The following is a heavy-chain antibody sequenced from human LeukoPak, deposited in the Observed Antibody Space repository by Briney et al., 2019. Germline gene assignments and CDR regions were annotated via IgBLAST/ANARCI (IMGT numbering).Heavy chain of an antibody. D-gene: IGHD6-19*01. CDR3: ARDPYSSGWYDY. CDR1: GFTFSSYW. CDR2: INTDGSTT. V-gene: IGHV3-74*01. Sequence: PGGSLRLSCAASGFTFSSYWMHWVRQAPGKGLVWVSHINTDGSTTTYADSVKGRFTVSRDNAKHTLFLQMNSLRAEDTAVYYCARDPYSSGWYDYWGQGTLVTVSP. J-gene: IGHJ4*02.